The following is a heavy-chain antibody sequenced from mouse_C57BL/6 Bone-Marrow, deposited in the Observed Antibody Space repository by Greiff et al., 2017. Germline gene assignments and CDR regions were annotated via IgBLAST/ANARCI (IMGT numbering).Heavy chain of an antibody. CDR1: GYSLSTFGLG. J-gene: IGHJ1*03. V-gene: IGHV8-8*01. Sequence: QVTLQQSGPGILQPSQTLSLTCSFSGYSLSTFGLGVGWIRQPSGKGLEWLAHVWWDDNNYYNPALKSRLSISKDTSKNQVFLKIANVDTADTATYYCARTRADGYYDYWYCDVWGTGTTVTVSS. CDR3: ARTRADGYYDYWYCDV. CDR2: VWWDDNN. D-gene: IGHD2-3*01.